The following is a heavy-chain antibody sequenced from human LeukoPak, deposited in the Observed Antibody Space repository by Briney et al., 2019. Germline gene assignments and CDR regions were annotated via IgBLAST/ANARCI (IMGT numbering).Heavy chain of an antibody. V-gene: IGHV1-2*02. Sequence: ASVKVSCKASGYTFTGYYLHWVRQAPGQGLEWMGWINPNSGGTNYAQKFQGRVTMTRDTSISTAYMELSRLRSDDTAVYYCARDYYDSSGNLNWSQGTLVTVSS. J-gene: IGHJ4*02. CDR1: GYTFTGYY. CDR3: ARDYYDSSGNLN. CDR2: INPNSGGT. D-gene: IGHD3-22*01.